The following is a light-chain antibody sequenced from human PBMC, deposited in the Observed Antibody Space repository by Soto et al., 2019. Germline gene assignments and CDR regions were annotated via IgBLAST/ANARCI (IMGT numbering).Light chain of an antibody. CDR1: QSVSSY. J-gene: IGKJ4*01. V-gene: IGKV3-11*01. Sequence: EIVLTQSPATLSLSPGERATLSCSASQSVSSYLAWYQQKPGQAPRLLIYDASNRATGIPARFSGSGSGTDFTLNISSLAPEDFAIYYCQQRSNWPPVTFGGGTKVEIK. CDR2: DAS. CDR3: QQRSNWPPVT.